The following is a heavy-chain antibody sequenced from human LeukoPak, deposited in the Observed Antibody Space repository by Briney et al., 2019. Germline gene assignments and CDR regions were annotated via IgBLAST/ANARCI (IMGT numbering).Heavy chain of an antibody. CDR2: IHYTGST. Sequence: SETLSLTCTVSGGSIDPYYWSWIRQPPGGGPEWIGDIHYTGSTNYNPSLKSRVTISLDTSKNQFSLRLSSVTAADTAVYYCARHIGYYDSSGYHGCFDFWGQGTLVPVSS. CDR3: ARHIGYYDSSGYHGCFDF. CDR1: GGSIDPYY. V-gene: IGHV4-59*08. J-gene: IGHJ4*02. D-gene: IGHD3-22*01.